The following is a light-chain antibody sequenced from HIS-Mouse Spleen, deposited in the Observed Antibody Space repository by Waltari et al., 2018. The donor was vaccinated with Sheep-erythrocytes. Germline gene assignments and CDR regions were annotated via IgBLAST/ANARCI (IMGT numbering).Light chain of an antibody. CDR1: SSDVGSYNL. J-gene: IGLJ3*02. V-gene: IGLV2-23*01. Sequence: QSALTQPASASGSPGQSITISCTGTSSDVGSYNLVSWYQQHPGKAPNLMIYEGSKRPYRLSNRFSGSKSGNTASLTISGLQAEDEADYYCCSYSGSSTPWVFGGGTKLTVL. CDR3: CSYSGSSTPWV. CDR2: EGS.